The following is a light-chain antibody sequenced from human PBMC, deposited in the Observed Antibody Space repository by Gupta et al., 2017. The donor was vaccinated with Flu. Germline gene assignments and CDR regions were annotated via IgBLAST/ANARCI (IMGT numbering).Light chain of an antibody. CDR3: CSYAGSYTWL. Sequence: QSALTQPRSVSGSPGLSVTISCTGTSSDVGNYNYVSWYQQHPGKAPKLIIYNVSERPSGVPSRFSGSKSVNTASLTISGLPAEDEADYYCCSYAGSYTWLFGGGTKLTVL. V-gene: IGLV2-11*01. CDR2: NVS. CDR1: SSDVGNYNY. J-gene: IGLJ3*02.